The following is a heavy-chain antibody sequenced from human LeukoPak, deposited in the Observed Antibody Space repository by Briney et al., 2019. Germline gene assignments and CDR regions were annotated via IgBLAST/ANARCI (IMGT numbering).Heavy chain of an antibody. CDR1: GFSFSTYS. V-gene: IGHV3-48*01. CDR2: ISSVITTK. J-gene: IGHJ4*02. D-gene: IGHD6-6*01. CDR3: ARAYSSSLD. Sequence: GGSLRLSCAASGFSFSTYSMNWVRQAPGKGLEWVSYISSVITTKYYADSVKGRFTISRDNAKNSLYLQMNSLRAEDTAMYYCARAYSSSLDWGQGTPVTVSS.